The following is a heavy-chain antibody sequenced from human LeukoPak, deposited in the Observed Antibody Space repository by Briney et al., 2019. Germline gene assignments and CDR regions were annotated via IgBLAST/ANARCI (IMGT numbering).Heavy chain of an antibody. CDR2: IYYSGST. V-gene: IGHV4-59*01. J-gene: IGHJ4*02. CDR3: ARASSGSYSNFDY. Sequence: KPSETLSLTCTVSGGSISSYSWSWIRQPPGKGLEWMGYIYYSGSTNYNPSLKSRVTISVDTSKNQFSLKLSSVTAADTAVYYCARASSGSYSNFDYWGQGTLVTVSS. D-gene: IGHD1-26*01. CDR1: GGSISSYS.